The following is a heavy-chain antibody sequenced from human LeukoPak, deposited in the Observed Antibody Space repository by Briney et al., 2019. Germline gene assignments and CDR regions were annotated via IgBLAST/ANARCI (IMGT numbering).Heavy chain of an antibody. V-gene: IGHV3-21*01. D-gene: IGHD6-13*01. CDR2: ISSTGAYI. CDR1: GFIFSSDS. J-gene: IGHJ4*02. Sequence: PGGSLRLSCATSGFIFSSDSMIWVRQAPGKGLEWVSSISSTGAYIYYADSLKGRFTISRDNAKNSLYLQMNSLRADDTAVYYCARGLAAAGTRGPYWGQGILVIVSS. CDR3: ARGLAAAGTRGPY.